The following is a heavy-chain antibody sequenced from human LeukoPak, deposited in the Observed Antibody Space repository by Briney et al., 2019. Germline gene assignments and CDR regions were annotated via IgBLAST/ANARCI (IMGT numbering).Heavy chain of an antibody. CDR3: ARAFYDSSGYYSTLYFDY. D-gene: IGHD3-22*01. J-gene: IGHJ4*02. CDR1: GGSISSYY. V-gene: IGHV4-59*01. Sequence: SETLSLTCTVSGGSISSYYWSWIRQPPGKGLEWIGYIYYSGSTNYNPSLKSRVTISVDTSKNQFSLKLSSVTAADTAVYYCARAFYDSSGYYSTLYFDYWGQGTLVTVSS. CDR2: IYYSGST.